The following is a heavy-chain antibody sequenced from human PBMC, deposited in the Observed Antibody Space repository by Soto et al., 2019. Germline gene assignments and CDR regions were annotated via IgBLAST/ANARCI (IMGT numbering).Heavy chain of an antibody. D-gene: IGHD4-17*01. CDR2: IWYDGSNK. Sequence: GGSLRLSCAASGFTFSSYGMHWVRQAPGKGLEWVAVIWYDGSNKYYADSVKGRFTISRDNSKNTLYLQMNSLRAEDTAVYYCARDSSDYVFDYWGQGTLVTVSS. CDR3: ARDSSDYVFDY. V-gene: IGHV3-33*01. CDR1: GFTFSSYG. J-gene: IGHJ4*02.